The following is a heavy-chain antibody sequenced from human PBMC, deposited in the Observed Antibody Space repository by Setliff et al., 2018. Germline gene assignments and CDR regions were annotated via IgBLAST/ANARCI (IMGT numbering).Heavy chain of an antibody. CDR3: ARSDDNFQYPDY. CDR2: IYTNGGT. CDR1: GASISSGNDF. Sequence: SETLSLTCSVSGASISSGNDFWNWIRQPAGKGLEWIGNIYTNGGTDYSPSLRSRVTISLGTSKTQFSLQLTSVTAADTAIYYCARSDDNFQYPDYWGQGTLVTVSS. V-gene: IGHV4-61*09. J-gene: IGHJ4*01. D-gene: IGHD1-1*01.